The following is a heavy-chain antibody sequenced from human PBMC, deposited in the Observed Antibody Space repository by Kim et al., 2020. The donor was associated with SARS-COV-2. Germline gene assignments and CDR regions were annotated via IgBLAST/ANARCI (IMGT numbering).Heavy chain of an antibody. Sequence: AQKFQGRVTMTEDTSTDTAYMELSSLRSEDTAVYYCATGGFDWLVYGMDVWGQGTTVTVSS. J-gene: IGHJ6*02. V-gene: IGHV1-24*01. CDR3: ATGGFDWLVYGMDV. D-gene: IGHD3-9*01.